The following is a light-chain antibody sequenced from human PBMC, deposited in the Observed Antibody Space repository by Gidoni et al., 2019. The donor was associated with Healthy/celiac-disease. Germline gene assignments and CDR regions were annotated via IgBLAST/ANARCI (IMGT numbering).Light chain of an antibody. J-gene: IGKJ1*01. CDR1: QSVSSSY. CDR3: QQYGSSLWT. Sequence: EIVLTQSPGTLSLSPGERATLSCRASQSVSSSYLAWYQQKPGQAPRLLIYGASSRATGIPDRFSGSGSGTDFTLTISRLEPEDFAVYYCQQYGSSLWTFXQXIKVEIK. V-gene: IGKV3-20*01. CDR2: GAS.